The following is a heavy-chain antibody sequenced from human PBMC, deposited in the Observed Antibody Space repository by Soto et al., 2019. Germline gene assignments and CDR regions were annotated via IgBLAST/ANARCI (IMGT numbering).Heavy chain of an antibody. J-gene: IGHJ4*02. CDR2: ILSKAGNYAT. V-gene: IGHV3-73*01. CDR3: IRGGSPYYYDY. Sequence: EVQLVESGGGLVQPGGSLKLSCAASGFILSGSAVHWVRQASGKGLEWVGRILSKAGNYATAYPASMKGRFTISRDDSETTAFLQMNSLKTEATAVYYCIRGGSPYYYDYWGQGTLVAVSS. CDR1: GFILSGSA.